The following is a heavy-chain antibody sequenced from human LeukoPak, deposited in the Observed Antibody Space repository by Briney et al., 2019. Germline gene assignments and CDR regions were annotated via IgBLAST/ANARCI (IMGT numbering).Heavy chain of an antibody. Sequence: SETLSLTCTVSGGSISSGSYYWSWIRQPAGKGLEWIGRIYTSGSTNYNPSLKSRVTISVDTSKNQFSLKLSSVTAADMAVYYCARVRTPPNWFDPWGQGTLVTVSS. D-gene: IGHD2-15*01. CDR1: GGSISSGSYY. J-gene: IGHJ5*02. CDR3: ARVRTPPNWFDP. CDR2: IYTSGST. V-gene: IGHV4-61*02.